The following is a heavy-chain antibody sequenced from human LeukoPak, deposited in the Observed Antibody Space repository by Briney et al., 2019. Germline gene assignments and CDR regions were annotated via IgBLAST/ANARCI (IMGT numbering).Heavy chain of an antibody. Sequence: GGSLRLSCAASGFTFSDDYMTWIRQVPGKGLESIAYIGGSGSDTNYADSVRGRFTISRDNARSSLFLQMNSLTAEDSAVYFCVRHTRTAAFWGQGALVTVSS. CDR3: VRHTRTAAF. D-gene: IGHD2-15*01. CDR2: IGGSGSDT. V-gene: IGHV3-11*06. CDR1: GFTFSDDY. J-gene: IGHJ4*02.